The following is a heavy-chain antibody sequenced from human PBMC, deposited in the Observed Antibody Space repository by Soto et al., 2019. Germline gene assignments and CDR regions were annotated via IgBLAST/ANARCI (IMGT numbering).Heavy chain of an antibody. CDR1: GGAISSGGYY. V-gene: IGHV4-31*03. CDR2: IYYSGST. D-gene: IGHD6-13*01. CDR3: ARGGIAAAAPPDY. Sequence: QVQLQESGQGLVKPSQTLSLTCTVSGGAISSGGYYWSWIRQHPGKGLEWIGYIYYSGSTYYNPSLKSRVTISVDTSKNQFSLKLSSVTAADTAVYYCARGGIAAAAPPDYWGQVTLVTVAS. J-gene: IGHJ4*02.